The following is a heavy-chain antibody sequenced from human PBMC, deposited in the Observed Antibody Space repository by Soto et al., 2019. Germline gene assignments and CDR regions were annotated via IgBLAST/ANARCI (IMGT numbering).Heavy chain of an antibody. CDR2: ISSSSSTI. Sequence: PGGSLRLSCAASGFTFSSYSMNWVRQAPGKGREWVSYISSSSSTIYYADSVKGRFTISRDNAKNSLYLQMNSLRDEDTAVYYCARDRTTGTTVFGDYYYYGMDVWGQGTTVTVSS. CDR3: ARDRTTGTTVFGDYYYYGMDV. D-gene: IGHD1-1*01. J-gene: IGHJ6*02. CDR1: GFTFSSYS. V-gene: IGHV3-48*02.